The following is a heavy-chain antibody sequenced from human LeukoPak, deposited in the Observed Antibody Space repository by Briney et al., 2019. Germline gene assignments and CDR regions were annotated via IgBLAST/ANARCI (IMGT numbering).Heavy chain of an antibody. CDR2: IYTSGTT. J-gene: IGHJ5*02. V-gene: IGHV4-61*02. CDR3: ASESSSWYSNWFDP. Sequence: SETLSLTCTVSGGSISSDNYYWSWLRQPAGQGLEWIGRIYTSGTTKYNPSLKSRVTISVDTSKNQFSLKLSSVTAADTAVYYCASESSSWYSNWFDPWGQGTLVTVSS. CDR1: GGSISSDNYY. D-gene: IGHD6-13*01.